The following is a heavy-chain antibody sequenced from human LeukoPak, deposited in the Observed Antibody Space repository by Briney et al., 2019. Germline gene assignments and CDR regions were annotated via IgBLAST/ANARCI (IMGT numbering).Heavy chain of an antibody. J-gene: IGHJ3*02. CDR1: GGSFSGYY. Sequence: SETLSLTCAVYGGSFSGYYWSWIRQPPGKGLEWIGEINHSGSTNYNPSLKSRVTISVDTSKNQFSLKLSSVTAADTAVYYCAGLIYSSSWSDAFDIWGQGTMVTVSS. V-gene: IGHV4-34*01. D-gene: IGHD6-13*01. CDR3: AGLIYSSSWSDAFDI. CDR2: INHSGST.